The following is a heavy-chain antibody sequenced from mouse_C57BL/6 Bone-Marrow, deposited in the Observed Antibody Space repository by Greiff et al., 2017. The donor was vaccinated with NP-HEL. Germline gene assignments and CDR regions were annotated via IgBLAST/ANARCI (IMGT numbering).Heavy chain of an antibody. J-gene: IGHJ3*01. CDR2: IDPSDSYT. V-gene: IGHV1-50*01. CDR3: ARKAYYGRSYEFAY. D-gene: IGHD1-1*01. CDR1: GYTFTTYW. Sequence: QVQLKESGAELVKPGASVKPSCKASGYTFTTYWMQWVKQRPGQGLEWIGEIDPSDSYTTYNQKFKGKATLTVDTSSSTAYMQLSSLTSEDSAVYYCARKAYYGRSYEFAYWGQGTLVTVSA.